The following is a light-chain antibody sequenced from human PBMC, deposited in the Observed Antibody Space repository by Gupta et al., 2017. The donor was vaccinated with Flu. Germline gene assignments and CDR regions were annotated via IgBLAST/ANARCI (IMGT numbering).Light chain of an antibody. Sequence: TLSLSPGERAILSCMVSQTINNSNESGCHQQKAGQAPRLLISGASNRATGIPARFRGSASGADFTLTISMLDPEDFAVYYCQQRSKWPITFGGGTKVEIK. CDR3: QQRSKWPIT. J-gene: IGKJ4*01. V-gene: IGKV3-11*01. CDR2: GAS. CDR1: QTINNSNE.